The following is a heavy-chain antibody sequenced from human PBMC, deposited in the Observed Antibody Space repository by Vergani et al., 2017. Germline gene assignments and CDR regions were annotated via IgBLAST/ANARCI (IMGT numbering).Heavy chain of an antibody. D-gene: IGHD6-6*01. CDR2: ISCDGGST. V-gene: IGHV3-43*01. J-gene: IGHJ4*02. Sequence: EVQLVESGGVVVQPGGSLRLSCAASGFTFDDYTMHWVRQAPGKGLEWVSLISCDGGSTYTADSVKGRFTISRDNSKNSLYLEMNSLRTEDTALYYGAKDVSSSTPGRIFDYWGQGTLVTVSS. CDR3: AKDVSSSTPGRIFDY. CDR1: GFTFDDYT.